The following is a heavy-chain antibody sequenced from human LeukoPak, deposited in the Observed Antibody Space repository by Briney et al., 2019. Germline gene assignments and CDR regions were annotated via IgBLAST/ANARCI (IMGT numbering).Heavy chain of an antibody. CDR3: ARDRKIPVTLYYYGMDV. J-gene: IGHJ6*02. CDR1: GGSISRYY. Sequence: SETLSLTCNVSGGSISRYYWSWIRQPPGKGLEWIGYIYYSGSTNYTPSLKSRVTISVDTSKNQFSLKLSSVTAADTAVYYCARDRKIPVTLYYYGMDVWGQGTTVTVSS. D-gene: IGHD4-11*01. V-gene: IGHV4-59*01. CDR2: IYYSGST.